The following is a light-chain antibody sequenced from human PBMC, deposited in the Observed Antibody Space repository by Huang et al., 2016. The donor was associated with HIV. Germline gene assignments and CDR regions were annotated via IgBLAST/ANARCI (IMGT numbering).Light chain of an antibody. Sequence: EIVLTQSPGTLSLSPGERATLSCRASQSVNSGYLAWYQQKPGQAPRLLIYGASSRATGIPGRCSGSGYGTDFTLTISRLQPEDFAVYFCQQYGSSPGTFGQGTKVEMK. J-gene: IGKJ1*01. CDR3: QQYGSSPGT. CDR1: QSVNSGY. V-gene: IGKV3-20*01. CDR2: GAS.